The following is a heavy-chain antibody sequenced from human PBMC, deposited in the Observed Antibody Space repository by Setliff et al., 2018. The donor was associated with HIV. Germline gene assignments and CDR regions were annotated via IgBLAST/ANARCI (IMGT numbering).Heavy chain of an antibody. D-gene: IGHD2-15*01. CDR3: ARGGAIGVSVGAT. CDR1: GFTFSTYS. Sequence: PGGSLRLSCAASGFTFSTYSMNWVRQAPGKGLEWLANINQDGSEQNSADSLKGRFSVSKDNAKNSLSLQMNSLRAEDTAVYYCARGGAIGVSVGATWGQGTLVTVSS. CDR2: INQDGSEQ. J-gene: IGHJ5*02. V-gene: IGHV3-7*01.